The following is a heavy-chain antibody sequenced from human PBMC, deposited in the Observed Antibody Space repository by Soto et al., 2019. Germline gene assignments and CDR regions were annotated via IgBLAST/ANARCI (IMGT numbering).Heavy chain of an antibody. J-gene: IGHJ4*02. CDR1: GFTFSSYA. V-gene: IGHV3-23*01. D-gene: IGHD2-15*01. CDR3: AKDWAGYCSGDSCFGFFDN. Sequence: EVQLLESGGGLVQPGGSLRLSCAASGFTFSSYAMSWVRQAPGKGLEWVSFVSGSGGSTYYADSVKGRFTISRDNSKNTRHMQMNSLSGEDTAIYYCAKDWAGYCSGDSCFGFFDNWGQGTLVTVSS. CDR2: VSGSGGST.